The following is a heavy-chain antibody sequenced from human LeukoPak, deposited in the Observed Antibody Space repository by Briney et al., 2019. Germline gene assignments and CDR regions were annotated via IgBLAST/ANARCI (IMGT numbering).Heavy chain of an antibody. CDR2: IYSDGYT. CDR3: AKDPAAIVPAAKGYYGMDV. J-gene: IGHJ6*02. Sequence: PGGSLRLSCAASGFTVTTNYMTWVRQAPGKGLEWVAIIYSDGYTDYADSVKGRFTISRDNSKNTLDLQMNSLRAEDTAVYYCAKDPAAIVPAAKGYYGMDVWGQGTTVTVSS. CDR1: GFTVTTNY. D-gene: IGHD2-2*01. V-gene: IGHV3-66*01.